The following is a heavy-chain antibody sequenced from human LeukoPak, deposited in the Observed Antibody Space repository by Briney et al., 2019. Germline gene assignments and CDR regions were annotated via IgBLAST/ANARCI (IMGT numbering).Heavy chain of an antibody. V-gene: IGHV3-48*03. D-gene: IGHD2-21*02. CDR2: ISSSGSMI. J-gene: IGHJ5*02. CDR3: AREVADCGGDCLAP. CDR1: GFTFSTYE. Sequence: GSLRLSCAASGFTFSTYEMNWVRQAPGKGLGWVSYISSSGSMIYYADSVKGQFTVSRDNAKNSLYLQMNSLTVEDTAVYYCAREVADCGGDCLAPWGQGTLVTVSS.